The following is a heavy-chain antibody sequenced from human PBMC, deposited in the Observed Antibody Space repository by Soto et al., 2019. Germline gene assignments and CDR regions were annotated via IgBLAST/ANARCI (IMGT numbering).Heavy chain of an antibody. CDR3: ARASSIKSSSWYTAKVEGMDV. CDR2: IYPSGST. J-gene: IGHJ6*02. Sequence: QVQLQESGPGLVKPSGTLSLTCAVSGGSISSSNWWSWVRQPPGKGLEWIGEIYPSGSTNYNPSLERRVTISVDKSKNQFSLKLSSVTAADTAVYYCARASSIKSSSWYTAKVEGMDVWGQGTTVTVSS. V-gene: IGHV4-4*02. CDR1: GGSISSSNW. D-gene: IGHD6-13*01.